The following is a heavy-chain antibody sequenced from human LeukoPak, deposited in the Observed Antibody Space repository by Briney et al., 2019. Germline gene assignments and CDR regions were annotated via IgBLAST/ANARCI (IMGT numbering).Heavy chain of an antibody. J-gene: IGHJ6*03. V-gene: IGHV4-38-2*01. CDR2: IYHSGST. CDR1: GYSISSGYY. Sequence: PWETLSLTCAVSGYSISSGYYWGWIRQPPGKGLEWIGSIYHSGSTYYNPSLKSRVTISVDTSKNQFSLKLSSVTAADTAVYYCARLWDYYYYLDVWGKGTTVTVSS. D-gene: IGHD3-16*01. CDR3: ARLWDYYYYLDV.